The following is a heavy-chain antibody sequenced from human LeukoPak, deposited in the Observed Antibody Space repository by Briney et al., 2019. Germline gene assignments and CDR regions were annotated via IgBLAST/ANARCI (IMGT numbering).Heavy chain of an antibody. CDR1: GYTFTSYY. D-gene: IGHD2-2*02. CDR3: AVPPHCSSTSCYNGFDY. Sequence: GASVKVSCKACGYTFTSYYMHWVRQAPGQGLEWMGWINPNSGGTNYAQKFQGRVTMTRDTSISTAYMELSRLRSDDTAVYYCAVPPHCSSTSCYNGFDYWGQGTLVTVSS. J-gene: IGHJ4*02. CDR2: INPNSGGT. V-gene: IGHV1-2*02.